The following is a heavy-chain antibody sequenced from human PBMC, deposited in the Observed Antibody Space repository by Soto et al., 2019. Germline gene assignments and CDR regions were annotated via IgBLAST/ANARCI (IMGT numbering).Heavy chain of an antibody. Sequence: QVQLVQSGAEVKKPGSSVKVSCKASGGTFSSYAISWVRQAPGQGLEWMGGIIPIFGTANYAQKFQGRVTITADESTSTAYMELSSLRSEDTAVYYCARTRSPFYAFWSGYAPGDFDYWGQGTLVTVSS. V-gene: IGHV1-69*12. CDR2: IIPIFGTA. D-gene: IGHD3-3*01. J-gene: IGHJ4*02. CDR3: ARTRSPFYAFWSGYAPGDFDY. CDR1: GGTFSSYA.